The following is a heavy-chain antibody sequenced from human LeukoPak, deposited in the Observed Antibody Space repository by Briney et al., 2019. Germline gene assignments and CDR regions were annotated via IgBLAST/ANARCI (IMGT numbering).Heavy chain of an antibody. D-gene: IGHD3-10*01. Sequence: SETLSLTCAVSGGSISSSNWWSWVRQPPGKGLEWIGEIYHSGSTNYNPSLKSRVTISVDRSKNQFSLKVRYVTAADTAVYYCAREMFRGVIGYWGQGTLVTVSS. CDR1: GGSISSSNW. CDR2: IYHSGST. J-gene: IGHJ4*02. V-gene: IGHV4-4*02. CDR3: AREMFRGVIGY.